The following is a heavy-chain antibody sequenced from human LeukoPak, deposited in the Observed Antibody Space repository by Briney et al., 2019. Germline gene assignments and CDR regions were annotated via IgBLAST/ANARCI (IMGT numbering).Heavy chain of an antibody. CDR1: GFSVSGYW. D-gene: IGHD4-17*01. CDR3: ARGRDYAFDS. CDR2: INSDGSST. J-gene: IGHJ4*02. Sequence: GGSLRLSCAASGFSVSGYWVHWVRQVPGKGLVWVSQINSDGSSTSYADFVKGRFTISRDNAKNTLYLQMNSLRVEDTAVYYCARGRDYAFDSWGQGTLVTVSS. V-gene: IGHV3-74*01.